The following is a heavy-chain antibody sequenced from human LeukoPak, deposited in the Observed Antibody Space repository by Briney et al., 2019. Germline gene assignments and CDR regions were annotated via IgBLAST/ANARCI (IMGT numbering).Heavy chain of an antibody. CDR1: GFTFSSYG. D-gene: IGHD6-13*01. J-gene: IGHJ4*02. CDR3: AKDQGWGAAAGNDY. Sequence: GGSLRLSCAASGFTFSSYGMHWVRQAPGKGLEWVAVISYDGSNKYYADSVKGRFTISRDNSKNTLYLQMNSLRAEDTAVYYCAKDQGWGAAAGNDYWGQGTLVTVSS. CDR2: ISYDGSNK. V-gene: IGHV3-30*18.